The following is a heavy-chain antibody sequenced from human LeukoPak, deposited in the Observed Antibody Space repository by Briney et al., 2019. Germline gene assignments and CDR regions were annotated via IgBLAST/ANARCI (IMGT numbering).Heavy chain of an antibody. CDR1: GYSFTSYW. CDR3: ARLDIVVVPAAIRNYYYYMDV. CDR2: IYPGDSDT. J-gene: IGHJ6*03. D-gene: IGHD2-2*02. V-gene: IGHV5-51*01. Sequence: GESLKISCKGSGYSFTSYWIGWVRQVPGKGLEWMGIIYPGDSDTRYSPSFQGQVTISADKSISTAYLQWSSLKASDTAMYYCARLDIVVVPAAIRNYYYYMDVWGKGTTVTVSS.